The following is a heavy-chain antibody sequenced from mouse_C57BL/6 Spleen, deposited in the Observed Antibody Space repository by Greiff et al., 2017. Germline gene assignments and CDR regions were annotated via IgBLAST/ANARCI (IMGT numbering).Heavy chain of an antibody. J-gene: IGHJ4*01. CDR2: ISDGGSYT. D-gene: IGHD1-1*02. V-gene: IGHV5-4*01. Sequence: EVLLVESGGGLVKPGGSLKLSCAASGFSFSSYAMSWVRQTPEQRLEWVATISDGGSYTYYPDNVKGRFTISRDKAKTNLYLQMNNLKSEAAAMYYCSRAHYGHYAMDYWGQGTSVTVSS. CDR3: SRAHYGHYAMDY. CDR1: GFSFSSYA.